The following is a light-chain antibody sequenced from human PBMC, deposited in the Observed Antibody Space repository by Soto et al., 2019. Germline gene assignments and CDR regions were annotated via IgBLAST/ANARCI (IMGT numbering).Light chain of an antibody. CDR1: QSVSSNY. V-gene: IGKV3-20*01. CDR2: GAS. Sequence: EIVLTQSPGTLSLSPGERATLSCRASQSVSSNYLAWYQQKPGQAPRLLIYGASNRATGIPDRFSGSGSGTDVTLTISRLEPEDFAVYYCQQSSSSPRTFGQGTRVEIK. J-gene: IGKJ1*01. CDR3: QQSSSSPRT.